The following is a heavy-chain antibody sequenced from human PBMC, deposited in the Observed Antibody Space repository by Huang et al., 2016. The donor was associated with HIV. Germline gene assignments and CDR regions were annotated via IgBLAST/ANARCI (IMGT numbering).Heavy chain of an antibody. D-gene: IGHD7-27*01. CDR2: INGEGSST. J-gene: IGHJ2*01. V-gene: IGHV3-74*01. CDR3: ARGTRLTGLWYFDL. CDR1: GFTFSSYW. Sequence: EVQLVESGGGLVQPGGSLRLSCAASGFTFSSYWMHWVRQAPGKGLWWCSRINGEGSSTNYADAVKGRFTISRDNEKNTLYVQVNSLRAEDTAVYYCARGTRLTGLWYFDLWGRGTLVIVSS.